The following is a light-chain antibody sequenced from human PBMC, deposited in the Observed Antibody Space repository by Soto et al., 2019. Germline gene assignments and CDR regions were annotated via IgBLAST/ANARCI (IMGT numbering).Light chain of an antibody. CDR2: ANT. J-gene: IGLJ2*01. CDR1: TSNIGAGYD. CDR3: QSYDSGLSGSI. Sequence: QSVLTQPPSVSGAPGQRVTISCSGTTSNIGAGYDVHWYQLLPGTAPKLLIYANTDRPSGVPDRFAGSKSGTSASLAITGRQAEEEADYYCQSYDSGLSGSIFVGGTKLTVL. V-gene: IGLV1-40*01.